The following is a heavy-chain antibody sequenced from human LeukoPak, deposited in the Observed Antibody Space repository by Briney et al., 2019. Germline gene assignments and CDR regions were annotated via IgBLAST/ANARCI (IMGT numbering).Heavy chain of an antibody. V-gene: IGHV4-59*08. CDR3: ASLTTVTQGYFDS. J-gene: IGHJ4*02. Sequence: SKTLSLTCTVSGGSMSSYYWSWIRQPPGKGLEWIGYIYYSGSTNYNPSLKSRLTISVDASKNQFSLKLSSVTATDTAVYYCASLTTVTQGYFDSWGQGTLVTVSS. CDR2: IYYSGST. CDR1: GGSMSSYY. D-gene: IGHD4-17*01.